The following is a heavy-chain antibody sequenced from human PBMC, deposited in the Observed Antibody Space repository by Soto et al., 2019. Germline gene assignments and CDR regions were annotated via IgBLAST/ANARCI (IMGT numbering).Heavy chain of an antibody. CDR2: IWYDGSNK. J-gene: IGHJ3*02. D-gene: IGHD2-2*01. CDR3: ARGPALGALGI. CDR1: GFTFSSYG. V-gene: IGHV3-33*01. Sequence: QVQLVESGGGVVQPGRSLRLSCAASGFTFSSYGMHWVRQAPGKGLEWVAVIWYDGSNKYYADSVKGRFTISRDNSKNTLYLQMNSLRAEDTAVYYCARGPALGALGIWGQGTMVTVSS.